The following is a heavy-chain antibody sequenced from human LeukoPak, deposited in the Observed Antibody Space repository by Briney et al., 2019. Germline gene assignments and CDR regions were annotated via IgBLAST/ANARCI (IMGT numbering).Heavy chain of an antibody. CDR1: GGSISSSSYS. Sequence: PSETLSLTCTVSGGSISSSSYSWGWIRQPPGKGLEWIGSIYYSGSTYYNPSLKSRVTISVDTSKNQFSLKLSSVTAADTAVYYCARHVVVGAIVDYWGQGTLVTVSS. V-gene: IGHV4-39*01. D-gene: IGHD1-26*01. CDR3: ARHVVVGAIVDY. J-gene: IGHJ4*02. CDR2: IYYSGST.